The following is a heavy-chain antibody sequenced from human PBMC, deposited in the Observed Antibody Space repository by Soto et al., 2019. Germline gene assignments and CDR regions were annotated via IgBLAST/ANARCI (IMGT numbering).Heavy chain of an antibody. CDR3: ERHGITEYYYYGMDV. D-gene: IGHD3-16*01. Sequence: PGESLKISCKGSGYSFTSYWISWVRQMPGKGLEWMGRIDPSDSYTNYSPSFQGHVTISADKSISTAYLQWSSLKASDTAMYYCERHGITEYYYYGMDVWGQGTTVTVYS. CDR2: IDPSDSYT. V-gene: IGHV5-10-1*01. CDR1: GYSFTSYW. J-gene: IGHJ6*02.